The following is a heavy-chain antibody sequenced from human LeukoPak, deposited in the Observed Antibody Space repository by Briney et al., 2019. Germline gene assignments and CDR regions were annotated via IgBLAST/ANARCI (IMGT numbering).Heavy chain of an antibody. D-gene: IGHD6-6*01. CDR2: ISSSSSTI. V-gene: IGHV3-48*01. J-gene: IGHJ4*02. CDR3: AKVTHSSSTDY. CDR1: GFTFSSYS. Sequence: GGSLRLSCAASGFTFSSYSMNWARQAPGKGLEWVSYISSSSSTIYYADSVKGRFTISRDNAKNSLYLQMNSLRAEDTAVYYCAKVTHSSSTDYWGQGTLVTVSS.